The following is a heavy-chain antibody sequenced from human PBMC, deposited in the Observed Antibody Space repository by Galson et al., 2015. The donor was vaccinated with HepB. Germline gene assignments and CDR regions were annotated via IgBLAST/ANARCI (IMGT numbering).Heavy chain of an antibody. CDR2: FDPEDGET. Sequence: SVKVSCKVSGYTLTELSMHWVRQAPGKGLEWMGGFDPEDGETIYAQKFQGRVTMTEDTSTDTAYMELSSLRSEDTAVYYCATRSGVRGVMGYYGMDVWGQGTTVTVSS. J-gene: IGHJ6*02. V-gene: IGHV1-24*01. CDR1: GYTLTELS. D-gene: IGHD3-10*01. CDR3: ATRSGVRGVMGYYGMDV.